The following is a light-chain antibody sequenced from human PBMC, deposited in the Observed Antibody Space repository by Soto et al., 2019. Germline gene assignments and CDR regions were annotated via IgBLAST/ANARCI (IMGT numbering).Light chain of an antibody. CDR2: TNN. J-gene: IGLJ3*02. CDR3: AAWDDKLNGQV. V-gene: IGLV1-44*01. Sequence: QSVLTQPPSASGTPGQRVTISCSGSSSNIGSNTVNWYQQVPGTAPKYVIETNNQRPSGVPARFSGSQSGTSASLAIRGLQSEDGAVYYGAAWDDKLNGQVFGGGTKLTVL. CDR1: SSNIGSNT.